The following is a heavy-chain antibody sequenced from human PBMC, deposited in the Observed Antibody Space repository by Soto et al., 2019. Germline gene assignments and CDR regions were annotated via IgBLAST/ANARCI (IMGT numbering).Heavy chain of an antibody. CDR2: IIPIFGTA. D-gene: IGHD2-2*01. CDR3: AREGVPAANWFDP. Sequence: QVQLVQSGAEVKKPGSSVKVSCKASGGTFSSYAISWVRQAPGQGLEWMGGIIPIFGTANYAQKFQGRVTIPADESTSTDYMELSSLRSEDTAVYYCAREGVPAANWFDPWGQGTLVTVSS. CDR1: GGTFSSYA. V-gene: IGHV1-69*01. J-gene: IGHJ5*02.